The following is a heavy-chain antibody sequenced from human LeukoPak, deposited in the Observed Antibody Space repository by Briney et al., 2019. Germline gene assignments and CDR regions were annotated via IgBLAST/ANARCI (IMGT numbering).Heavy chain of an antibody. V-gene: IGHV3-21*01. CDR2: ISSSSSYI. CDR3: VRDYENLTGSKTRFHY. D-gene: IGHD3-9*01. J-gene: IGHJ4*02. CDR1: GFTFSRYS. Sequence: GGSLRLSCAASGFTFSRYSMNWVRQAPGKGLEWVSCISSSSSYIYYANSVKGRFTISRDNAKNSLYLQMNSLRTEDTAVYYCVRDYENLTGSKTRFHYWGQGTLVTVSS.